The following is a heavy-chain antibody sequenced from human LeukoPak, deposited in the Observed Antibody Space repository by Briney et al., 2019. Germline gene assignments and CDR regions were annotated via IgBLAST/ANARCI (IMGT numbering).Heavy chain of an antibody. Sequence: GESLKISCKGSGYSFTSYWIGWVRQMPGKGLEWMGIIYPGDSDTRYSPSFQGQVTISADKSISTAYLQWSSLKASDTAMYYCARVGHKYYYDSSVYYFDYWGQGTLVTVSS. J-gene: IGHJ4*02. CDR2: IYPGDSDT. CDR1: GYSFTSYW. D-gene: IGHD3-22*01. CDR3: ARVGHKYYYDSSVYYFDY. V-gene: IGHV5-51*01.